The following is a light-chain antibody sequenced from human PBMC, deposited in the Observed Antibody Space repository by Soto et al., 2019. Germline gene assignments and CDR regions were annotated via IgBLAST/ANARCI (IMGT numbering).Light chain of an antibody. V-gene: IGLV2-14*01. CDR1: SSDVGSYNY. CDR3: SSYTTSTTQV. J-gene: IGLJ2*01. Sequence: QSALTQPASVSGSPGQSITISCTGTSSDVGSYNYVSWYQQHPGKAPKLMIYEVRNRPSGVYDRFSGSKSGKTASLTIFGLQAEDEADYYCSSYTTSTTQVFGGGTKLTVL. CDR2: EVR.